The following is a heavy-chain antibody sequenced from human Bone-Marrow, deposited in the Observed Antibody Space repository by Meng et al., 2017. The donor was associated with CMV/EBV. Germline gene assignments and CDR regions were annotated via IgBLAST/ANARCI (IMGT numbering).Heavy chain of an antibody. J-gene: IGHJ6*02. CDR2: SSAYNGNT. CDR1: GYTFTSYG. V-gene: IGHV1-18*01. CDR3: ARVRKLLNLDYYYYGMDV. D-gene: IGHD1-14*01. Sequence: ASVKVSCKASGYTFTSYGISWVRQAPGQGLEWMGWSSAYNGNTNYAQKLQGRVTMTTDTSTSTAYMELSSLRSEDTAVYYCARVRKLLNLDYYYYGMDVWGQGTTDTVSS.